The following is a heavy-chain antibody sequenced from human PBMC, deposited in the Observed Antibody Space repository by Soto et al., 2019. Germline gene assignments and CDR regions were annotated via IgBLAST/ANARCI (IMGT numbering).Heavy chain of an antibody. J-gene: IGHJ4*02. Sequence: ASVKVSCKASGGTFSSHDISWVRHAPAQGLEWMGGIIPIFGTANYAQKFQGRVTITADESTSTAYMELSSLRSEDTAVYYCAREFAEYYYDSSGYYVYWGQGTLVTVSS. CDR2: IIPIFGTA. CDR3: AREFAEYYYDSSGYYVY. CDR1: GGTFSSHD. D-gene: IGHD3-22*01. V-gene: IGHV1-69*13.